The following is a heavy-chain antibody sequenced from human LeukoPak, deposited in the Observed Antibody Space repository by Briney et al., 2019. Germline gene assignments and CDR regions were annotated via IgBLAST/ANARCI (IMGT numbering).Heavy chain of an antibody. CDR3: ARDHESSGYPTSDC. Sequence: PGGSLRLSCAASGFTFSSYSVNWVRQAPGKGLEWVSTIKGSAEATFYADSVKDRFTISRDNSKNTLYLQMNSLRADDTALYFCARDHESSGYPTSDCWGQGTLVTVTS. V-gene: IGHV3-23*01. CDR2: IKGSAEAT. D-gene: IGHD3-22*01. J-gene: IGHJ4*02. CDR1: GFTFSSYS.